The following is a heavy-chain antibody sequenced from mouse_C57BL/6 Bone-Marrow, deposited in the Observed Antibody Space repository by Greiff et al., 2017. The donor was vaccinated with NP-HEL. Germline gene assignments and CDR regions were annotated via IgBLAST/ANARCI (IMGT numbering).Heavy chain of an antibody. CDR2: ISSGGSYT. CDR3: AIQGLPLYYAMDY. CDR1: GFTFSSYG. D-gene: IGHD2-4*01. J-gene: IGHJ4*01. V-gene: IGHV5-6*01. Sequence: EVQLVESGGDLVKPGGSLKLSCAASGFTFSSYGMSWVRQTPDKRLEWVATISSGGSYTYYPDSVKGRFTIPRANAKNTLYLQMSSLKSEDTAMYYCAIQGLPLYYAMDYWGQGTSVTVSS.